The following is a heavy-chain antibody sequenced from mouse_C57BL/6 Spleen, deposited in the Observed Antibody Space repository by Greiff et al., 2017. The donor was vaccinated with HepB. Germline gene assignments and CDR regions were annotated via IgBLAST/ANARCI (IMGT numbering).Heavy chain of an antibody. D-gene: IGHD2-4*01. V-gene: IGHV1-18*01. CDR1: GYTFTDYN. J-gene: IGHJ3*01. CDR2: INPNNGGT. Sequence: EVQLQESGPELVKPGASVKIPCKASGYTFTDYNMDWVKQSHGKSLEWIGDINPNNGGTIYNQKFKGKATLTVDKSSSTAYMELRSLTSEDTAVYYCASYDYDGFAYWGQGTLVTVSA. CDR3: ASYDYDGFAY.